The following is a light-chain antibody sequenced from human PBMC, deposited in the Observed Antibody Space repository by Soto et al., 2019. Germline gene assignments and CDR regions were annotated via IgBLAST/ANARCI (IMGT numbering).Light chain of an antibody. Sequence: QSALTQPASVSGSPGQSITISCTGTSSDVGSYNLASWYQQHPGKAPKLMIYEVSKRPSGVSNRFPGSKSGNTASLTISGLQAEDEADYYCCSYAGSSTPLIFGTGTKVTVL. CDR3: CSYAGSSTPLI. J-gene: IGLJ1*01. V-gene: IGLV2-23*02. CDR2: EVS. CDR1: SSDVGSYNL.